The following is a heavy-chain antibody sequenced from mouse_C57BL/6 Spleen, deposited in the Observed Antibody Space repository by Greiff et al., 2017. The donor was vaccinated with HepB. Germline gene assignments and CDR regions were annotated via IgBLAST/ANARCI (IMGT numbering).Heavy chain of an antibody. Sequence: QVQLQQPGAELVKPGASVKVSCKASGYTFTSYWMHWVKQRPGQGLEWIGRIPPSDSDTNYNQKFKGKATLTVDKSSSTAYMQLSSLTSEDSAVYYCAIRYDYDWYFDVWGTGTTVTVSS. CDR3: AIRYDYDWYFDV. J-gene: IGHJ1*03. CDR2: IPPSDSDT. D-gene: IGHD2-4*01. V-gene: IGHV1-74*01. CDR1: GYTFTSYW.